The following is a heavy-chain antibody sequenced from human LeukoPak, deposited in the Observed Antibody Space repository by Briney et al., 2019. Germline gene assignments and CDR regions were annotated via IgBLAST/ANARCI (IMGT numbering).Heavy chain of an antibody. CDR2: IYYSGST. V-gene: IGHV4-39*02. Sequence: SETLSLTCTVSGGSISSSSYYWGWLRQPPGKGLEWIGSIYYSGSTYYNPSLKSRVTISVDTSKNQFSLKLSSVTAADTAVYYCARDSSVVGMEWFDPWGQGTLVTVSS. CDR3: ARDSSVVGMEWFDP. J-gene: IGHJ5*02. D-gene: IGHD2-21*01. CDR1: GGSISSSSYY.